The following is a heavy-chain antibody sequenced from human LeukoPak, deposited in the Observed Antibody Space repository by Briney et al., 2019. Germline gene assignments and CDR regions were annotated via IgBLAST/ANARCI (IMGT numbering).Heavy chain of an antibody. CDR3: AKARRYSSSAFDY. CDR1: GFTFSSYG. Sequence: GRSLRLSCAASGFTFSSYGMHWVRQAPGKGLEWVAVIWYGGGNKYYADSVKGRFTISRDNSKNTLYLQMNSLRAEDTAVYYCAKARRYSSSAFDYWGQGTLVTVSS. CDR2: IWYGGGNK. D-gene: IGHD6-6*01. J-gene: IGHJ4*02. V-gene: IGHV3-33*06.